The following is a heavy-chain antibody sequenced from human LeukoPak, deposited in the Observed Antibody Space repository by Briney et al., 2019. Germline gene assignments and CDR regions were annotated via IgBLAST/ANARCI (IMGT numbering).Heavy chain of an antibody. J-gene: IGHJ5*02. CDR2: IYYSGST. CDR3: ARGYSLGGFDP. Sequence: SETLSLTCTVSGGSISSYYWSWIRQPPGKGLEWIGYIYYSGSTNYNPSLKSRVTISVDTSKNQFSLKLSSATAADTAVYYCARGYSLGGFDPWGQGTLVTVSS. V-gene: IGHV4-59*01. CDR1: GGSISSYY. D-gene: IGHD2/OR15-2a*01.